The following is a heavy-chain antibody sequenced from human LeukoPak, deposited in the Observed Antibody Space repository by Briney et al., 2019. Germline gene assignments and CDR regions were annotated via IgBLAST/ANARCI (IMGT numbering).Heavy chain of an antibody. CDR1: GFTFSSYA. CDR3: ARDGYYYDSSGYFFDY. Sequence: GRSLRLSCAASGFTFSSYAMPWVRQAPGKGLEWVAVISYDGSNKYYADSVKGRFTISRDNSKNTLYLQMNSLRAEDTAVYYCARDGYYYDSSGYFFDYWGQGTLVTVSS. V-gene: IGHV3-30*01. CDR2: ISYDGSNK. J-gene: IGHJ4*02. D-gene: IGHD3-22*01.